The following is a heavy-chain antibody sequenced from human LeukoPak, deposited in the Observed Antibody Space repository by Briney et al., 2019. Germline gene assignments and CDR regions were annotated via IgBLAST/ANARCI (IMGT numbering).Heavy chain of an antibody. CDR2: IYSGDNT. J-gene: IGHJ4*02. Sequence: GGSLRLSCAASGFTVSNNYMSWVRQAPGKGLEWVSVIYSGDNTYYVETVKGRFTISRDNSKNTLFLQMNRLRAEDTAVYYCAGRRVLDASFDYWGQGTLVTVSS. CDR1: GFTVSNNY. D-gene: IGHD3-16*01. CDR3: AGRRVLDASFDY. V-gene: IGHV3-66*02.